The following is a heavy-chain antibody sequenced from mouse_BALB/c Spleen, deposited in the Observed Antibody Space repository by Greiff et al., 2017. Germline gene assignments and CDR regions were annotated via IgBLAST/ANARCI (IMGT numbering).Heavy chain of an antibody. D-gene: IGHD3-2*01. CDR2: IRGKGNNHAT. V-gene: IGHV6-6*01. J-gene: IGHJ3*01. CDR3: TWDSSGYDWFAY. CDR1: GFTFSDAW. Sequence: EVKLVESGGGLVEPGGSMKLSCAASGFTFSDAWMEWVRQSPEKGLEWVAEIRGKGNNHATYYAESVKGRFTISRDDSKSRVYLQLNSLRIEDTGIYYCTWDSSGYDWFAYWGQGTLVTVSA.